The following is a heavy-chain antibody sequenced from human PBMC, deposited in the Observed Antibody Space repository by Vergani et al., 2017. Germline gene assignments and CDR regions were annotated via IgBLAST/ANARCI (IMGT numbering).Heavy chain of an antibody. Sequence: EVQLLESGGDLVQPGGSLRLSCAASGFTFNHYAMNWVRQAPGKGLEWVSGISGSGGSTYYAGSVKGRFTISRDSSKNTLYLQMNSLSAGDTAVYYCAKANTRNSGYDYLYCYGAMDVWGQGTTVTGTS. D-gene: IGHD5-12*01. CDR3: AKANTRNSGYDYLYCYGAMDV. CDR1: GFTFNHYA. J-gene: IGHJ6*02. V-gene: IGHV3-23*01. CDR2: ISGSGGST.